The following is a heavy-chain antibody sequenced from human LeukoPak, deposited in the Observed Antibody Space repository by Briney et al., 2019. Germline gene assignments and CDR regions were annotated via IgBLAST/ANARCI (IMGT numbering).Heavy chain of an antibody. Sequence: ASVKVSCKASGYTFTSYDTNWVRQATGQGLEWMGWMNPNSGNTGYAQKFQGRVTITRNTSISTAYMELSSLRSEDTAVYYCASASDSGDYYYYMDVWGKGTTVTVSS. V-gene: IGHV1-8*03. J-gene: IGHJ6*03. CDR1: GYTFTSYD. CDR3: ASASDSGDYYYYMDV. D-gene: IGHD2-21*01. CDR2: MNPNSGNT.